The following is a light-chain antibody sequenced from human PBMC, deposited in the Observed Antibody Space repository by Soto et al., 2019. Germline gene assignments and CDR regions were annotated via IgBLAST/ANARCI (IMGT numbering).Light chain of an antibody. V-gene: IGLV1-40*01. J-gene: IGLJ1*01. CDR1: SSNIGAGYD. CDR2: GNS. Sequence: VLTQSPGTLSLSPGQRVTISCTGSSSNIGAGYDVHWYHQLPGTAPKLLIYGNSNRPSGVPDRFSGSKSGTSASLAITGLQAEDEADYYCQSYDSSLSGYVFGTGTKVTVL. CDR3: QSYDSSLSGYV.